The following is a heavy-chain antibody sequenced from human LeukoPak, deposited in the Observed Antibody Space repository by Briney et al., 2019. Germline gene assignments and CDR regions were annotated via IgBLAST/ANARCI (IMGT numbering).Heavy chain of an antibody. V-gene: IGHV3-30*02. J-gene: IGHJ4*02. D-gene: IGHD3-3*02. CDR2: IKYDGSRT. CDR3: VKDTIFTVDSFDY. Sequence: GGSLRLSCAVSGMTFERHGMHWVRQPPGKGLEWLAFIKYDGSRTDYEDSVKGRFTVSRDNSKNTLYLEMNSLRAEDTAVYYCVKDTIFTVDSFDYWGQGTLVTVSS. CDR1: GMTFERHG.